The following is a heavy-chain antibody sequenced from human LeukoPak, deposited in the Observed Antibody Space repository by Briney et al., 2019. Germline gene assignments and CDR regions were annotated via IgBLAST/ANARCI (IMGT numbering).Heavy chain of an antibody. CDR2: FDPEDGET. CDR3: ATDGALGGLHTYYFDY. J-gene: IGHJ4*02. V-gene: IGHV1-24*01. CDR1: EYTLTELS. D-gene: IGHD5-24*01. Sequence: ASVKVSCKVSEYTLTELSMHWVRQAPGKGLEWMGGFDPEDGETIYAQKFQGRVTMTEDTSTDTAYMELSSLRSEDTAVYYCATDGALGGLHTYYFDYWGQGTLVTVSS.